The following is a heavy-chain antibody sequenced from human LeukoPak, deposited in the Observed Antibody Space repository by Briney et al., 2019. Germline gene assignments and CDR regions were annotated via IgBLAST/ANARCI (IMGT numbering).Heavy chain of an antibody. CDR3: VKDSNWGFDY. J-gene: IGHJ4*02. Sequence: GGSLRLSCATSGFTFRGNNMHWVRQAPGMGLEWVAFIRWDKADKYYADSVKGRFTVSRDNSKNTLYLQMSSLRPEDTVIYYCVKDSNWGFDYWGPGALVTVSS. CDR2: IRWDKADK. D-gene: IGHD3-16*01. CDR1: GFTFRGNN. V-gene: IGHV3-30*02.